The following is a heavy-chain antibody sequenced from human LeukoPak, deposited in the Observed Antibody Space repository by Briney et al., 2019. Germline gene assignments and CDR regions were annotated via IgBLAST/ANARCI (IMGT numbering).Heavy chain of an antibody. D-gene: IGHD2-21*02. Sequence: GWSLRLSCAASGFTGSNNYVSWVRQAPGKGLEWVSAIGGSRGSTYYADSVKGRFTISRDNSKNTLYLQVNSLRAEDKAVYYCAKARGDQTSDYWGQGTLVTVSS. CDR3: AKARGDQTSDY. CDR1: GFTGSNNY. V-gene: IGHV3-23*01. CDR2: IGGSRGST. J-gene: IGHJ4*02.